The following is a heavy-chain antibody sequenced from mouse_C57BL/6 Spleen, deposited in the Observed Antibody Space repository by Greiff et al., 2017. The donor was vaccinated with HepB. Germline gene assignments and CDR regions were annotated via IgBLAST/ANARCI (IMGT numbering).Heavy chain of an antibody. CDR2: INYDGSST. J-gene: IGHJ4*01. CDR3: ARNDYLHYYAMDY. CDR1: GFTFSDYY. V-gene: IGHV5-16*01. Sequence: EVHLVESEGGLVQPGSSMKLSCTASGFTFSDYYMAWVRQVPEKGLEWVANINYDGSSTYYLDSLKSRFIISRDNAKNILYLQMSSLKSEDTATYYCARNDYLHYYAMDYWGQGTSVTVSS. D-gene: IGHD2-4*01.